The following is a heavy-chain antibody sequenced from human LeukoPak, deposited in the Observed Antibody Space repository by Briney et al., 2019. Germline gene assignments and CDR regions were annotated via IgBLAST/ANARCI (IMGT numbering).Heavy chain of an antibody. D-gene: IGHD6-13*01. Sequence: PSQTLSLTCTVSGGSISSYYWTWIRQPAGKGLEWIGRIHPLRNTNYSPALKSRVTMSVDTSKNQVSLKLYSVTAADTAVYYCARGGIASAYGSINYHLYGLDVWGQGTTVSVS. V-gene: IGHV4-4*07. CDR1: GGSISSYY. J-gene: IGHJ6*02. CDR3: ARGGIASAYGSINYHLYGLDV. CDR2: IHPLRNT.